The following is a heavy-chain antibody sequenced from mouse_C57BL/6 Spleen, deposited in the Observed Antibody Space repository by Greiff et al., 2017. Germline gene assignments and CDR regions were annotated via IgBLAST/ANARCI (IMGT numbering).Heavy chain of an antibody. CDR1: GFNINNTY. CDR3: TTFGQPFDY. V-gene: IGHV14-3*01. J-gene: IGHJ2*01. Sequence: EVKLQESVAELVRPGASVKLSCTASGFNINNTYMHWVKQRPEQGLEWIGRFDPANGNTKYAPKFPGKATITADTSSNTAYLQLSRLASDDTAIYCCTTFGQPFDYWGQGTTLTVSS. CDR2: FDPANGNT.